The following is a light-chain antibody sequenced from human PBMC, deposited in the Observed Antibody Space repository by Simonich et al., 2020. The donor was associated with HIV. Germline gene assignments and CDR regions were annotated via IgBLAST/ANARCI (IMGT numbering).Light chain of an antibody. CDR2: GAS. CDR1: QSISSN. J-gene: IGKJ1*01. Sequence: EIVMTQSPATLSVSPGERATLSCRASQSISSNLAWYQQKPGQAPRLLIYGASTRATGIPARFSGGGSGTDFTLTISSLEPEDFAVYYCQLRNDWLWTFGQGTKVEIK. V-gene: IGKV3-15*01. CDR3: QLRNDWLWT.